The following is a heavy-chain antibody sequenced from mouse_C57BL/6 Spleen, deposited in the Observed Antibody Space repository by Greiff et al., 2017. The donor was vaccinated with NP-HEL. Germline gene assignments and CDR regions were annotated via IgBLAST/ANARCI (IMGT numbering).Heavy chain of an antibody. Sequence: QVQLQQPGAELVRPGSSVKLSCKASGYTFTSYWMDWVKQRPGQGLEWIGNIYPSDSETHYNQKFKDKATLTVDKSSSTAYMQLSSLTSEDSAVYYCARDYYGSGHWYFDVWGTGTTVTVSS. CDR1: GYTFTSYW. D-gene: IGHD1-1*01. J-gene: IGHJ1*03. CDR2: IYPSDSET. CDR3: ARDYYGSGHWYFDV. V-gene: IGHV1-61*01.